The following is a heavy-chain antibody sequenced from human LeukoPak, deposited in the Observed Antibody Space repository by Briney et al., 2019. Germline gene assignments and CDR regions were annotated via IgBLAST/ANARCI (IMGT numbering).Heavy chain of an antibody. J-gene: IGHJ4*02. Sequence: GGSLRLSCTAAGFTFDDYGMSWVRQIPGKGLEWVAGITWNGGSTDYAVSVRGRFTISRDTAKNSLYLQMNILRVEDTAVYYCARPETEGEISGAWGYWGQGTLVTVSS. CDR2: ITWNGGST. CDR1: GFTFDDYG. CDR3: ARPETEGEISGAWGY. V-gene: IGHV3-20*04. D-gene: IGHD3-16*01.